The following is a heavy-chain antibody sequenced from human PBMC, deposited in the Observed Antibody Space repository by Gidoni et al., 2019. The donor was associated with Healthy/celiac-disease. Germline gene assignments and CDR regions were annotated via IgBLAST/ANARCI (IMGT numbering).Heavy chain of an antibody. CDR1: GGSIRSSY. V-gene: IGHV4-59*01. CDR2: IYYSGST. Sequence: QVQLQESGPGLVKPSETLSLPCTVSGGSIRSSYWSWIRQPPGKGLEWIGYIYYSGSTNYNPSLKSRVTISVDTSKNQFSLKLSSVTAADTAVYYCARTSYYDFWSGYASYFDYWGQGTLVTVSS. CDR3: ARTSYYDFWSGYASYFDY. J-gene: IGHJ4*02. D-gene: IGHD3-3*01.